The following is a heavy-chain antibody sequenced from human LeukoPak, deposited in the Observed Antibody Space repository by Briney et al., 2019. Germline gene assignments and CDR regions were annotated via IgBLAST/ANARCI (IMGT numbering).Heavy chain of an antibody. J-gene: IGHJ4*02. Sequence: PSETLSLTCAVYGGSFSGYYWSWIRQPPGKGLEWIGETNHSGSTNYNPSLKSRVTISVDTSKNQFSLKLSSVTAADTAVYYCARGRRPLYYFDYWGQGTLVTVSS. CDR2: TNHSGST. CDR3: ARGRRPLYYFDY. CDR1: GGSFSGYY. V-gene: IGHV4-34*01.